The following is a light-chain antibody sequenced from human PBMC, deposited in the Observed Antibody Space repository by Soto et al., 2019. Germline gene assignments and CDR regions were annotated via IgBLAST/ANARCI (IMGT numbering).Light chain of an antibody. V-gene: IGLV2-11*01. Sequence: QSALPQPRSVSGSPGQSVTISCTGTSSDVGAYNHVSWYQQHPGKVPKLIINEVSVRPSGVPDRFSGSKSGNTASLTISGLQAEDEAEYYCCSHAGSYSWVFGGGTKLTVL. J-gene: IGLJ3*02. CDR2: EVS. CDR1: SSDVGAYNH. CDR3: CSHAGSYSWV.